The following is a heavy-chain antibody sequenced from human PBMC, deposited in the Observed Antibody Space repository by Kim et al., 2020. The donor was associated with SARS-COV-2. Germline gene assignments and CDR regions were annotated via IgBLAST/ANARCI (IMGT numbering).Heavy chain of an antibody. J-gene: IGHJ5*02. CDR2: ISSSGSTI. D-gene: IGHD3-10*01. CDR1: GFTFSDYY. V-gene: IGHV3-11*01. Sequence: GGSLRLSCAASGFTFSDYYMSWIRQAPGKGLEWVSYISSSGSTIYYADSVKGRFTISRDNAKNSLYLQMNSLRAEDTAVYYCARDPRQYGSGSLSSNWFDPWGQGTLVTVSS. CDR3: ARDPRQYGSGSLSSNWFDP.